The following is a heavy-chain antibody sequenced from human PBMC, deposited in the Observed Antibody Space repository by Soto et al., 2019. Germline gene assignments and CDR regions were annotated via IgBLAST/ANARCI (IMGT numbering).Heavy chain of an antibody. CDR3: TREAGSGLNPHY. CDR2: IRSKAYGGTT. D-gene: IGHD6-19*01. Sequence: PGGSLRLSCTASGFAFGAYAMSWFRQAPGKGLECVGFIRSKAYGGTTEYAASVKGRFTISRDDSKSIAYLQMNSLKTEDTAVYYCTREAGSGLNPHYWGQGTLVTVSS. V-gene: IGHV3-49*03. CDR1: GFAFGAYA. J-gene: IGHJ4*02.